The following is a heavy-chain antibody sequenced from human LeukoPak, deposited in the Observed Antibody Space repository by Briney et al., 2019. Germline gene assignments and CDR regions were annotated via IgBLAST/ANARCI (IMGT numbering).Heavy chain of an antibody. CDR2: INSDGSST. J-gene: IGHJ6*02. D-gene: IGHD5-12*01. Sequence: GGSLRLSCAASGFTFSSYWMHWVRQAPGKGLVWVSRINSDGSSTSYADSVKGRFTISRDNAKNTLYLQMNSLRAEDTAVNYRARGPRWLHPYYYGMDVWGQGTTVTVSS. CDR3: ARGPRWLHPYYYGMDV. CDR1: GFTFSSYW. V-gene: IGHV3-74*01.